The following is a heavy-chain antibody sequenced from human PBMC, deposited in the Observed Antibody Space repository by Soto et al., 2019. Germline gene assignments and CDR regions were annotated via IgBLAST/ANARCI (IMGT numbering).Heavy chain of an antibody. V-gene: IGHV1-69*02. CDR1: GGTFSSYT. CDR3: ARGTGGWFGELSGWFDP. J-gene: IGHJ5*02. Sequence: QVQLVQSGAEVKKPGSSVKVSCKASGGTFSSYTISWVRQAPGQGLEWMGRIIPILGIANYPQKFQGIVTITADKSTSTAYMELSSLRSEDTAVYYCARGTGGWFGELSGWFDPWGQGTLVTVSS. CDR2: IIPILGIA. D-gene: IGHD3-10*01.